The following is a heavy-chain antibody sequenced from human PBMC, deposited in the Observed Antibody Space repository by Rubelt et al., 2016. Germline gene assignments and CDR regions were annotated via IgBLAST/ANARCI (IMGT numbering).Heavy chain of an antibody. Sequence: WVRQAPGKGLEWGSVIYSGGSTYYADPVKGRFTISRDNSKNTLYLQMNSLRAEDTAVYYCARGGGVVGVPAATYFDYWGQGTLVTVSS. CDR2: IYSGGST. J-gene: IGHJ4*02. CDR3: ARGGGVVGVPAATYFDY. D-gene: IGHD2-2*01. V-gene: IGHV3-53*01.